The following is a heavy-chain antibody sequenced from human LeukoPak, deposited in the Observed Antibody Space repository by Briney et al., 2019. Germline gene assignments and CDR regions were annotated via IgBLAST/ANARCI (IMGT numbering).Heavy chain of an antibody. Sequence: GGSLRLFCAASGFTVSSNYMSWVRQAPGKGLEWVSVIYSGGSTYYADSVKGRFTISRDNSKNTLYLQMNSLRAEDTAVYYCARDPVGAIGYGMDVWGQGTTVTVSS. CDR2: IYSGGST. CDR1: GFTVSSNY. CDR3: ARDPVGAIGYGMDV. D-gene: IGHD1-26*01. V-gene: IGHV3-66*01. J-gene: IGHJ6*02.